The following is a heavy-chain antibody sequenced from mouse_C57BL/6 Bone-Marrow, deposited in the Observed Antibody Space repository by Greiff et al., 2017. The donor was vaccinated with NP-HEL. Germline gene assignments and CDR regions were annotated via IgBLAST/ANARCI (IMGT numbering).Heavy chain of an antibody. Sequence: EVKLVESGGDLVKPGGSLKLSCAASGFTFSSYGMSWVRQTPDKRLEWVATISSGGSYTYYPDSVKGRFTISRDNAKNTLYLQMSSLKSEDTAMYYCARRGTVVASYWYFDVWGTGTTVTVSS. CDR2: ISSGGSYT. CDR3: ARRGTVVASYWYFDV. V-gene: IGHV5-6*02. J-gene: IGHJ1*03. CDR1: GFTFSSYG. D-gene: IGHD1-1*01.